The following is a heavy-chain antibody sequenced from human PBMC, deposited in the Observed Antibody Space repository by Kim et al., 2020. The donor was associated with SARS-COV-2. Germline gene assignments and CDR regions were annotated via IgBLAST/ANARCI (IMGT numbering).Heavy chain of an antibody. D-gene: IGHD4-4*01. J-gene: IGHJ4*02. CDR1: GYTFATYG. CDR2: IIANNDNT. CDR3: ARLGVEDYNNHLKADC. Sequence: ASVKVSCKTSGYTFATYGITWVRQAPGQGLEWMGWIIANNDNTNYAQKLQGRVTMTIDTSTSTAYMELRSLISDDTAVYYCARLGVEDYNNHLKADCWGQ. V-gene: IGHV1-18*01.